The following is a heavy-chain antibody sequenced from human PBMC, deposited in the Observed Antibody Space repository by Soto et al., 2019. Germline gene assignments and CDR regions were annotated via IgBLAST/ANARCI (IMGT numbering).Heavy chain of an antibody. CDR3: ASHNCTNGVCRLFDY. CDR2: INAGNGNT. CDR1: VYTFTSYA. J-gene: IGHJ4*02. Sequence: ASVKVSCKASVYTFTSYAMHWVRQAPGQRLEWMGWINAGNGNTKYSQKFQGRVTITRDTSASTAYMELSSLRSEDTAVYYCASHNCTNGVCRLFDYWGQGTLVTVSS. V-gene: IGHV1-3*01. D-gene: IGHD2-8*01.